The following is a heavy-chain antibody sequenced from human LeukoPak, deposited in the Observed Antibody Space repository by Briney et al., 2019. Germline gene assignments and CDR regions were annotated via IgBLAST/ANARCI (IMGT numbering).Heavy chain of an antibody. Sequence: PGGSLRLSCADSGFTFSSYAMSWVRQAPGKGLEWVSAISGSGGSTYYGDSVKGRFTISRDNSKNTLYLQMDSLRDEDTAVYYCAKDLYCSGSYYYPPTPFDYWGQGTRVTVSS. CDR3: AKDLYCSGSYYYPPTPFDY. CDR1: GFTFSSYA. V-gene: IGHV3-23*01. J-gene: IGHJ4*02. CDR2: ISGSGGST. D-gene: IGHD3-10*01.